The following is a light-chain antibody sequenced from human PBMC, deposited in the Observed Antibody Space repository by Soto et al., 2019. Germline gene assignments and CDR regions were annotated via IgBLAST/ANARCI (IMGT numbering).Light chain of an antibody. V-gene: IGKV3-15*01. CDR1: QSVSSY. CDR2: GAS. Sequence: EIVMTQSPATLSVSPGERATLSCRASQSVSSYLAWYQQKPGQAPRLLIYGASTRATGIPARFSGSGSGTKFTLTISSLQSEDFAVYYCQQYKNWWTFGQGTKVDIK. CDR3: QQYKNWWT. J-gene: IGKJ1*01.